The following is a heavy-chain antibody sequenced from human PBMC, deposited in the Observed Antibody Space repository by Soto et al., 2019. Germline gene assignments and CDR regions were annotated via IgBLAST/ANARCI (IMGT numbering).Heavy chain of an antibody. CDR2: IYYSGST. CDR3: AVSMVAAYYYGMDV. V-gene: IGHV4-59*01. Sequence: SETLSLTCTVSGGSISSYYWSWIRQPPGKGLEWIGYIYYSGSTNYNPSLKSRVTISVDTSKNQFSLKLSSVTAADTAVYYCAVSMVAAYYYGMDVWGQGTTVTVSS. J-gene: IGHJ6*02. CDR1: GGSISSYY. D-gene: IGHD3-10*01.